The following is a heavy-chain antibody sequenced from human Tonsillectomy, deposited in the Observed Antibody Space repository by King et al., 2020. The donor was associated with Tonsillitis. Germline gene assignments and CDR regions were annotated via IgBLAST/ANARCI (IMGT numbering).Heavy chain of an antibody. V-gene: IGHV4-61*02. CDR3: AGEHIVVVPAAILANWFDP. CDR1: GGSISSGTDY. Sequence: QLQESGPGLVKPSQTLSLACTVSGGSISSGTDYWSWIRQPAGKGLEWIGRIYTSGGTNYNPSLKSRVTISVDTSKTQISLKPSSVTAADTAVYYCAGEHIVVVPAAILANWFDPGGQGTLVTVSS. D-gene: IGHD2-2*02. J-gene: IGHJ5*02. CDR2: IYTSGGT.